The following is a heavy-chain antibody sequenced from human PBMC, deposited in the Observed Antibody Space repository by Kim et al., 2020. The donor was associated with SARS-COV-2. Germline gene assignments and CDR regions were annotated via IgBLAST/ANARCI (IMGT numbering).Heavy chain of an antibody. CDR3: ARMGHSWLNAFDI. J-gene: IGHJ3*02. D-gene: IGHD6-19*01. CDR1: GGSISSYY. V-gene: IGHV4-59*01. Sequence: SETLSLTCTVSGGSISSYYWSWIRQPPGKGLEWIGYIYYSGSTNYNPSLKSRVTISVDTSKNQFSLKLSSVTAADTAVYYCARMGHSWLNAFDIWGQGTMVTVSS. CDR2: IYYSGST.